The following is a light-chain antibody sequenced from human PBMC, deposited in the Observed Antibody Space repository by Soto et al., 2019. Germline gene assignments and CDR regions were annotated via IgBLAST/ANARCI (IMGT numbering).Light chain of an antibody. CDR2: STS. CDR1: TGAVTSGYY. Sequence: QTVVTQEPSLTVSPGGTVTLTCASSTGAVTSGYYPNWFQQKPGQAPRALIYSTSNTYSWTPARFSGSLLGGKAALTLSGVQPEDEAEYYCLLYYGGSYVFGTGTKLTVL. CDR3: LLYYGGSYV. J-gene: IGLJ1*01. V-gene: IGLV7-43*01.